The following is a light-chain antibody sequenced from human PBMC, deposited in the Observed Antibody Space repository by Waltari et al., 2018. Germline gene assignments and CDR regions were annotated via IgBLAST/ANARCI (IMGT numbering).Light chain of an antibody. CDR2: GAS. V-gene: IGKV3-15*01. Sequence: EIVMTQSPATMSVSPGERATLSCRASQSVSSNLAWYQQKRGQAPRLLIYGASTRAAGSPARCSGSGSGTEFTLTISSLQSEDFAVYYCQHYNNWPHWTFGQGTKVEIK. CDR3: QHYNNWPHWT. CDR1: QSVSSN. J-gene: IGKJ1*01.